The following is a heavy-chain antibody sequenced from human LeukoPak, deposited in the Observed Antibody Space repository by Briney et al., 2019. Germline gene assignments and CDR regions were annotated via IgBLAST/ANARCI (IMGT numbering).Heavy chain of an antibody. CDR1: GFTFSSYG. V-gene: IGHV3-30*02. D-gene: IGHD3-10*01. CDR3: AKEGYYGSGSYCYFDY. J-gene: IGHJ4*02. CDR2: IRYDGSNK. Sequence: GGSLRLSCAASGFTFSSYGMHWVRQAPGKGLEWVAFIRYDGSNKYYADSVKGRFTISRDNSKNTLYLQMNSLRAEDTAVYYCAKEGYYGSGSYCYFDYWGQGTLVTVSS.